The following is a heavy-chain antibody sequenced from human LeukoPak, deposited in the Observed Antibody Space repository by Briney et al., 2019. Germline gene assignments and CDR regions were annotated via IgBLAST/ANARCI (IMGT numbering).Heavy chain of an antibody. J-gene: IGHJ4*02. D-gene: IGHD3-22*01. V-gene: IGHV3-7*01. CDR2: IKQDGSEK. CDR3: ARVAKDSSGYYYDYFDY. Sequence: PGGSLRLSCAASGLTFSSYWMSWVRQAPGKGLEWVANIKQDGSEKYYVDSVKGRFTISRDNAKNSLYLQMNSLRAEDTAVYYCARVAKDSSGYYYDYFDYWGQGTLVTVSS. CDR1: GLTFSSYW.